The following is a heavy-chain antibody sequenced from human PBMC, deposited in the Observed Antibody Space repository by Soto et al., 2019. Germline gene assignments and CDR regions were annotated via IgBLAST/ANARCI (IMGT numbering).Heavy chain of an antibody. D-gene: IGHD5-18*01. V-gene: IGHV4-59*08. J-gene: IGHJ4*02. CDR2: IYYSGTT. CDR1: GGSISSYY. Sequence: QGPLQEAGPGLVKPSETLSLTFTVSGGSISSYYLSWNRQPPGKGLEWIGYIYYSGTTNYNPSLKSRVTISVDTSKNQLSLKLSSVTAADTAVYYCARRYGYSFDYWGQGTLVTVSS. CDR3: ARRYGYSFDY.